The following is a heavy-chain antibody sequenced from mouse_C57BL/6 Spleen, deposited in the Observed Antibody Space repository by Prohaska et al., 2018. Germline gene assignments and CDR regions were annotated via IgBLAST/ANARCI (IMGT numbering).Heavy chain of an antibody. Sequence: GAELVKPGASVKMSCKASGYTFTSYWITWVKQRPGQGLEWIGDIYPGSGSTNYNEKFKSKATLTVDTSSSTAYMQLSSLTSEDSAVYYCAREETYSNSFDYWGQGTTLTVSS. V-gene: IGHV1-55*01. D-gene: IGHD2-5*01. CDR3: AREETYSNSFDY. CDR1: GYTFTSYW. CDR2: IYPGSGST. J-gene: IGHJ2*01.